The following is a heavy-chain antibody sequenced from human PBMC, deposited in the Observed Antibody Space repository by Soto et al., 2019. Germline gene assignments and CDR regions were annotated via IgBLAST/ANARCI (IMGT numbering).Heavy chain of an antibody. V-gene: IGHV3-64*01. D-gene: IGHD4-17*01. CDR3: ARTFYGDYLYYFDY. CDR2: ISSNGGST. Sequence: GESLKISCAASGFTFSSYAMHWVRQAPGKGLEYVSAISSNGGSTYYANSVKGRFTISRDNSKNTLYLQMGSLRAEDMAVYYCARTFYGDYLYYFDYWGQGTLVTVSS. CDR1: GFTFSSYA. J-gene: IGHJ4*02.